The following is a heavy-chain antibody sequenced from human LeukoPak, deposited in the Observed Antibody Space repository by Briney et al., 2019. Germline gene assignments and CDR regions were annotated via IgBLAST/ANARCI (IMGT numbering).Heavy chain of an antibody. Sequence: GXSVXVSCKASGYTFTGYYMHWVRQAPGQGLEWMGWINPNSGGTNYAQKFQGRVTMTRDTSISTAYMELSRLRSDDTAVYYCASLLGTAVDYFDYWGQGTLVTVSS. CDR2: INPNSGGT. V-gene: IGHV1-2*02. J-gene: IGHJ4*02. D-gene: IGHD4-23*01. CDR3: ASLLGTAVDYFDY. CDR1: GYTFTGYY.